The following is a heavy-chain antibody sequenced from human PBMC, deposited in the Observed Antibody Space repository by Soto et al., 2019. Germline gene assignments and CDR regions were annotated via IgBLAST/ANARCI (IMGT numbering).Heavy chain of an antibody. D-gene: IGHD3-22*01. J-gene: IGHJ4*02. V-gene: IGHV1-8*01. CDR2: MSPNSGNT. CDR1: GYTFTSYD. CDR3: ARAGRGERITMIVVVPFDY. Sequence: ASVKVSCKASGYTFTSYDINWVRQATGQGLEWMGWMSPNSGNTGYAQKFQGRVTMTRNTSISTAYMELSSLRSEDTAVYYCARAGRGERITMIVVVPFDYWGQGTLVTVSS.